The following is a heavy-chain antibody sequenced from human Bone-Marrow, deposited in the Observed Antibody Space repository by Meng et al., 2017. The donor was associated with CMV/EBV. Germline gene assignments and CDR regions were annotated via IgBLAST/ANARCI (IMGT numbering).Heavy chain of an antibody. CDR1: GGSFSGYY. Sequence: SETLSLTCAVYGGSFSGYYWSWIRQPPGKGLEWIGEINHSGSTNYNPSLKSRVTISVDTSKNQFSLKLSSVTAADTAVYYCARGPYYDFWSGYYTSSWFEPWGQGTLVTVSS. D-gene: IGHD3-3*01. CDR2: INHSGST. CDR3: ARGPYYDFWSGYYTSSWFEP. J-gene: IGHJ5*02. V-gene: IGHV4-34*01.